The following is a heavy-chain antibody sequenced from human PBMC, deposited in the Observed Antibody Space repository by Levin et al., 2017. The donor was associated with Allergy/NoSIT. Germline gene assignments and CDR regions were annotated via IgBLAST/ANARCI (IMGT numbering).Heavy chain of an antibody. CDR3: ARAVGSSGNWYFDL. D-gene: IGHD3-22*01. CDR1: GGSFSGYY. J-gene: IGHJ2*01. V-gene: IGHV4-34*01. CDR2: INHSGST. Sequence: ESLKISCAVYGGSFSGYYWSWIRQPPGKGLEWIGEINHSGSTNYNPSLKSRVIISVDTSKNQFSLKLSSVTAADTAVYYCARAVGSSGNWYFDLWGRGTLVTVSS.